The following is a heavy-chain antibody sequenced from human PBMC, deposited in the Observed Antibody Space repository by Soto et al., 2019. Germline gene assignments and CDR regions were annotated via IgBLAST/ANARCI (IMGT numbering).Heavy chain of an antibody. D-gene: IGHD2-15*01. CDR2: IYYSGST. CDR1: GGSVSSGSYY. Sequence: QVQLQESGPGLVKPSETLSLTCTVSGGSVSSGSYYWSWIRQPPGKGLEWIGYIYYSGSTNYNPSLKSRVTISVDTSKNQGSLKLSSVTAADTAVYYCARGSGPNDAFDIWGQGTMVTVSS. V-gene: IGHV4-61*01. CDR3: ARGSGPNDAFDI. J-gene: IGHJ3*02.